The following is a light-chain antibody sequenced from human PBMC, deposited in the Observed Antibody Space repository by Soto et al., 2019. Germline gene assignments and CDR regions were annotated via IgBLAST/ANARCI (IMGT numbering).Light chain of an antibody. CDR1: QSVSSN. CDR2: GAS. V-gene: IGKV3-15*01. Sequence: IVMTQSPATLSVSPGERATLSCRASQSVSSNLAWYQHKPGRAPRLLFYGASTRSAGIPARFSGGGSGTDFTLTISGLQSEDFAVYYCQQSNKWPYTFGQGTKLEIK. J-gene: IGKJ2*01. CDR3: QQSNKWPYT.